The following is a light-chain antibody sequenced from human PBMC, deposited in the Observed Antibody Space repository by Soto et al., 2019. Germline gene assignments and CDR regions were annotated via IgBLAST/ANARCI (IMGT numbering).Light chain of an antibody. V-gene: IGKV1-5*03. CDR2: KAS. CDR1: QSISNW. Sequence: DIQMTQSPSTLSASVGDRVTNACRASQSISNWLAWYQQKPGKAPKLLIYKASSLESGVPSRFSGSGSGTEFTLTISSLQPDDFATYYCQQYSTYFRTFGQGTKVEIK. J-gene: IGKJ1*01. CDR3: QQYSTYFRT.